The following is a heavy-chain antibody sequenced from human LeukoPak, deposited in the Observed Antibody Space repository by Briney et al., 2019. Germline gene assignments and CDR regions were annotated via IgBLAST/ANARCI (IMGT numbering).Heavy chain of an antibody. V-gene: IGHV3-53*01. CDR3: ARALPAVAGGYGMDV. Sequence: TISRDNSRNTLYLQMNSLRAEDAAVYYCARALPAVAGGYGMDVWGQGTTVTVSS. J-gene: IGHJ6*02. D-gene: IGHD6-19*01.